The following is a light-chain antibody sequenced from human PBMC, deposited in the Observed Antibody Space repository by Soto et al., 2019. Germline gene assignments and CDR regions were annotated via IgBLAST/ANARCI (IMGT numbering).Light chain of an antibody. J-gene: IGLJ1*01. CDR1: SSDVGAYNY. Sequence: QSALTQPASVSGPPGQSITISCTGTSSDVGAYNYVSWYQHHPGKAPRLVIYDVTNRPSGISDRFSGSKSGNTASLTISGLQAEDEADYYCSSYAGSSNVFGTGTQLTVL. CDR2: DVT. CDR3: SSYAGSSNV. V-gene: IGLV2-14*01.